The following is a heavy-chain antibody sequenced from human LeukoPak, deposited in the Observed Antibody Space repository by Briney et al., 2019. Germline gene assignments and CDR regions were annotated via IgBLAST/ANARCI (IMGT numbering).Heavy chain of an antibody. CDR2: IYYSGST. D-gene: IGHD3-9*01. J-gene: IGHJ6*03. CDR1: GGSISSYY. CDR3: ASERDYDILTGSLYYYYYMDV. V-gene: IGHV4-59*12. Sequence: SETLSLTCTVSGGSISSYYWSWIRQPPGKGLEWIGYIYYSGSTNYNPSLKSRVTMSVDTSKNQFSLKLSSVTAADTAVYYCASERDYDILTGSLYYYYYMDVWGKGTTVTISS.